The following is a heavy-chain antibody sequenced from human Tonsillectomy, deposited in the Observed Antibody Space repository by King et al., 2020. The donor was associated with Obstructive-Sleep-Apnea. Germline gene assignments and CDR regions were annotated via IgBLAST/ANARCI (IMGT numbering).Heavy chain of an antibody. D-gene: IGHD3-22*01. J-gene: IGHJ4*02. V-gene: IGHV3-48*04. Sequence: VQLVESGGGLVQPGGSLRLSCAASGFTFSSYSMNWVRQAPGKGLEWVSYISSSSSTTYYADSVKGRFTISRDNAKNSLYLQMNSLRAEATAVYYCARDSNYYDSSGHQGPTSKFDYWGQGTLVTVSS. CDR3: ARDSNYYDSSGHQGPTSKFDY. CDR2: ISSSSSTT. CDR1: GFTFSSYS.